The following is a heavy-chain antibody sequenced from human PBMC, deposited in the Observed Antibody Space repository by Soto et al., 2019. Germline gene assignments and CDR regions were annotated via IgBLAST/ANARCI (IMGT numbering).Heavy chain of an antibody. J-gene: IGHJ4*02. CDR2: IIPIFGTA. CDR3: ARESRYCSGGSCYFLPGIDY. CDR1: EGTFSSYA. D-gene: IGHD2-15*01. Sequence: QVQLVQSGAEVKKPGSSVKVFCKASEGTFSSYAISWVRQAPGQGLEWMGGIIPIFGTANYAQKFQGRVTITADESTSTAYMELSSLRSEDTAVYYCARESRYCSGGSCYFLPGIDYWGQGTLVTVSS. V-gene: IGHV1-69*12.